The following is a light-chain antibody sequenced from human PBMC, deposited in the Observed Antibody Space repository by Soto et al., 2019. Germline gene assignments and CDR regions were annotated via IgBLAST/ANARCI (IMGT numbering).Light chain of an antibody. CDR3: QQRTNWRLT. J-gene: IGKJ4*01. Sequence: EIVLTQSPATLSLSPGERATLSCRASQSVISHLTWYQQKPGQAPRLLIYDASNRAPGIPARFSGSGSGTDFTLTISSLEPEDFAVYYCQQRTNWRLTFGGGTKVEIK. CDR1: QSVISH. CDR2: DAS. V-gene: IGKV3-11*01.